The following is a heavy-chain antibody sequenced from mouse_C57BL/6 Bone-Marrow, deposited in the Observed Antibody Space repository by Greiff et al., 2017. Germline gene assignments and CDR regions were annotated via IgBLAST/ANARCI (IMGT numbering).Heavy chain of an antibody. CDR3: TSGGNPSWFAY. Sequence: QVHVKQSGAELVRPGASVTLSCKASGYTFTDYEMHWVKQTPVPGLEWIGAIDPETGGTAYNQKFKGKAILTADKSSSTADMELRSLTSEDSAVYYCTSGGNPSWFAYWGQGTLVTVSA. D-gene: IGHD2-1*01. CDR2: IDPETGGT. V-gene: IGHV1-15*01. J-gene: IGHJ3*01. CDR1: GYTFTDYE.